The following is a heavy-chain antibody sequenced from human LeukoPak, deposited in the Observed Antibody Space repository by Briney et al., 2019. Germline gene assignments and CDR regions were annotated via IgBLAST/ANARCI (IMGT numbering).Heavy chain of an antibody. J-gene: IGHJ4*02. CDR3: ARDQQQLTTGSLWY. Sequence: PGGSLRLSCAASGFTFSSYAMHWVRQAPGKGLEWVAVISYDGSNKYYADSVKGRFTISRDNSKNTLYLQMNSLRAEDTAVYYCARDQQQLTTGSLWYWGQGTLVTVSS. CDR2: ISYDGSNK. CDR1: GFTFSSYA. V-gene: IGHV3-30-3*01. D-gene: IGHD6-13*01.